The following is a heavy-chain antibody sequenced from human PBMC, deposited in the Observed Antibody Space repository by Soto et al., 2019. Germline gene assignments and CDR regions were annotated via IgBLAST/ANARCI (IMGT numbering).Heavy chain of an antibody. CDR2: ISSSSSYI. Sequence: EVQLVESGGGLVKPGGSLRLSCAASGFTFSSYSMNWVRQAPGKGLEWVSSISSSSSYIYYADSVKGRFTISRDNAKNSLYLQMNSLRAEDTAVYYCARDYYDSSGYLAFLDYWGQGTLVTVSS. CDR1: GFTFSSYS. V-gene: IGHV3-21*01. J-gene: IGHJ4*02. CDR3: ARDYYDSSGYLAFLDY. D-gene: IGHD3-22*01.